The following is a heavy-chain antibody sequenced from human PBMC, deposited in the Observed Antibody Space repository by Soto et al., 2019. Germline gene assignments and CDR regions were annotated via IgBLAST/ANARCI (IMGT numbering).Heavy chain of an antibody. CDR2: INPNSGGT. V-gene: IGHV1-2*02. D-gene: IGHD2-2*02. Sequence: ASVRVSCKASGYTFSGYYIHWLRQAPGQGLEWMGWINPNSGGTNYAQKFQGRVTVTRDTPTSTAYMELSRLTSDDTAVYYCARSLTEGYCTITGCYTRPLYGMDVWGQGTTVTVSS. J-gene: IGHJ6*02. CDR1: GYTFSGYY. CDR3: ARSLTEGYCTITGCYTRPLYGMDV.